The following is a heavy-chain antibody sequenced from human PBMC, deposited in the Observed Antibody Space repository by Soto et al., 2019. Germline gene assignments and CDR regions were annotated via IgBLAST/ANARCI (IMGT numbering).Heavy chain of an antibody. V-gene: IGHV4-59*01. CDR3: ARVAEMVPGVIFYAFDI. CDR1: GGSISSYY. D-gene: IGHD3-10*01. Sequence: SETLSLTCTVSGGSISSYYWSWIRQPPGKGLEWIGYIYYSGSTNYNPSLKSRVTISVDTSKNQFSLKLSSVTAADTAVYYCARVAEMVPGVIFYAFDIWGQGTMVTVSS. CDR2: IYYSGST. J-gene: IGHJ3*02.